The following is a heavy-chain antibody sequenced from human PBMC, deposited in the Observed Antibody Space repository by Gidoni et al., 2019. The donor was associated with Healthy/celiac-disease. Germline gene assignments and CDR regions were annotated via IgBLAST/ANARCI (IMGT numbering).Heavy chain of an antibody. CDR1: GFTFSSYG. V-gene: IGHV3-30*18. CDR2: ISYDGSNK. J-gene: IGHJ5*02. CDR3: AKRPGPYYDFWSGYPTFDP. D-gene: IGHD3-3*01. Sequence: QVQLVESGGGVVQPGRSLRLSCAASGFTFSSYGMHWVRQAPGKGLEWVAVISYDGSNKYYADSVKGRFTISRDNSKNTLYLQMNSLRAEDTAVYYCAKRPGPYYDFWSGYPTFDPWGQGTLVTVSS.